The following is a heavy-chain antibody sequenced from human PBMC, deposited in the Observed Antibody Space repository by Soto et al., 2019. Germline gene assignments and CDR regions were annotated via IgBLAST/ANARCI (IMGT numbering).Heavy chain of an antibody. V-gene: IGHV1-8*01. CDR2: MNPGSGNT. Sequence: QVQLVQSGAEVKKPGASVKVSCKASGYTFTNYEINWVRQATGQGLEWMGWMNPGSGNTGYAHKFQGRVTMTRNISISTAYMELRRMGSEDTAIYYCARMAASGSLNWFDPWGQGTLVTVPS. D-gene: IGHD3-10*01. J-gene: IGHJ5*02. CDR1: GYTFTNYE. CDR3: ARMAASGSLNWFDP.